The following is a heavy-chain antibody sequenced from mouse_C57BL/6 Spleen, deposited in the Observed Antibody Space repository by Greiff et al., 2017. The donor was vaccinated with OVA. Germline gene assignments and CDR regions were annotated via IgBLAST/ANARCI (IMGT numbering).Heavy chain of an antibody. D-gene: IGHD2-4*01. Sequence: EVKLQESGPGLVKPSQSLSLTCSVTGYSITSGYYWNWIRQFPGNKLEWMGYISYDGSNNYNPSLKNRISITRDTSKNQFFLKLNSVTTEDTATYYCAREAYDYGEAMDYWGQGTSVTVSS. V-gene: IGHV3-6*01. CDR1: GYSITSGYY. CDR3: AREAYDYGEAMDY. CDR2: ISYDGSN. J-gene: IGHJ4*01.